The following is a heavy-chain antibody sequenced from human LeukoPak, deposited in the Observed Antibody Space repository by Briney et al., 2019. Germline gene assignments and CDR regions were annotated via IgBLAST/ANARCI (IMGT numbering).Heavy chain of an antibody. V-gene: IGHV3-21*01. D-gene: IGHD2-8*01. CDR1: GSTFSIFS. CDR2: ISSSSSYI. J-gene: IGHJ4*02. CDR3: ARDSAGVVSFDY. Sequence: SGGSLRLSCAASGSTFSIFSMNWVRQAPGKGLEWVSSISSSSSYIFYADSVKGRFTISRDNAKNSLYLQMNSLRAEDTAVYYCARDSAGVVSFDYWGQGTLVPVSS.